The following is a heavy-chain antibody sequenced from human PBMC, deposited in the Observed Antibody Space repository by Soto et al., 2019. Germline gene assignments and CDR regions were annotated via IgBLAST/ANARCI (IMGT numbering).Heavy chain of an antibody. CDR3: ARDWGVYDSESNSHIPHLDS. D-gene: IGHD3-10*01. CDR1: GFTFSSNG. J-gene: IGHJ4*02. Sequence: GGSLRLSCAASGFTFSSNGMNWVRQAPGKGLEWVSFISHVGSDIYYADSVKGRFTISRDQVKNSLYLQMNSLRDEDTAVYFCARDWGVYDSESNSHIPHLDSWGRGTLVTVSS. CDR2: ISHVGSDI. V-gene: IGHV3-48*02.